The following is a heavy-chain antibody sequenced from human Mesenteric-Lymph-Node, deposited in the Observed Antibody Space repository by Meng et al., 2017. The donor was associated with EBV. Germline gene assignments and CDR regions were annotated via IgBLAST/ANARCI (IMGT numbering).Heavy chain of an antibody. CDR1: GFSLSTSGVG. CDR3: AHRRYSYGPGRFDP. J-gene: IGHJ5*02. V-gene: IGHV2-5*02. Sequence: HISLQASGPTPVKPTQTLTLTCTFSGFSLSTSGVGVGWIRQPPGKALEWLALIYWDDDKRYSPSLKSRLTITKDTSKNQVVLTMTNMDPVDTATYYCAHRRYSYGPGRFDPWGQGTLVTVSS. D-gene: IGHD5-18*01. CDR2: IYWDDDK.